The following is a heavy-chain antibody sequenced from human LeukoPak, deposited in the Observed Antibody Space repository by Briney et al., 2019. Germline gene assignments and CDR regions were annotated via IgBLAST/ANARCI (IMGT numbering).Heavy chain of an antibody. D-gene: IGHD2-8*01. CDR2: IIPIFGTA. CDR3: AREDCTNGVCQIDY. J-gene: IGHJ4*02. Sequence: GASVKASCKASGGTFSSYAISWVRQAPGQGLEWMGGIIPIFGTANYAQKFQGRVTITADESTSTAYMELSSLRSEDTAVYYCAREDCTNGVCQIDYWGQGTLVTVSS. CDR1: GGTFSSYA. V-gene: IGHV1-69*01.